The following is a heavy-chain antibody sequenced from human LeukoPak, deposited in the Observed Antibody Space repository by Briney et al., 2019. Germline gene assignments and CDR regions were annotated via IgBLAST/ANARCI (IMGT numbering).Heavy chain of an antibody. D-gene: IGHD3-10*01. CDR3: AAYDYVSGSHYRTCDY. CDR2: INPNSGGT. CDR1: GYTFTGYY. J-gene: IGHJ4*02. V-gene: IGHV1-2*02. Sequence: ASVKVSCKASGYTFTGYYMHWVRQAPGQGLEWMGWINPNSGGTNYAQKFQGRVTMTRDTSISTAYMELSRLRSDDTALYYCAAYDYVSGSHYRTCDYWGQGTLVSVSS.